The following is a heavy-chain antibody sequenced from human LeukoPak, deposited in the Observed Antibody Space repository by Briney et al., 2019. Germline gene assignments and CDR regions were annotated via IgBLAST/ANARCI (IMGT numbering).Heavy chain of an antibody. J-gene: IGHJ5*02. D-gene: IGHD2-15*01. CDR3: ARYEVVVAADSWFDP. Sequence: GESLRISCKGSGYSFTSYWISWVRQMPGKGLEWMGRIDPSDSYTNYSPSFQGHVTISADKSISTAYLQWSSLKASDTAMYYCARYEVVVAADSWFDPWGQGTLVTVSS. CDR1: GYSFTSYW. CDR2: IDPSDSYT. V-gene: IGHV5-10-1*01.